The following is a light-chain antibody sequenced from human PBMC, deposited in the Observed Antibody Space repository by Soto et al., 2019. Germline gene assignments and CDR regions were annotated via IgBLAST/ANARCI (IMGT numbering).Light chain of an antibody. J-gene: IGKJ1*01. CDR2: DAS. CDR1: QSTSSW. CDR3: QQYNSYLTWT. Sequence: DIQMTQSPSTLSASVGDRVTITCRASQSTSSWLAWYQQKPGKAPKLLIYDASSLESGVPSRFSGSGSGTEFTLTISSLQPDDFATYYCQQYNSYLTWTFGQGTKVDIK. V-gene: IGKV1-5*01.